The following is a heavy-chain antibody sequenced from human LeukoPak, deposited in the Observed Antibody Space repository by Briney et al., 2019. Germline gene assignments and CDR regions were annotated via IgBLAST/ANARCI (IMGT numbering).Heavy chain of an antibody. V-gene: IGHV3-23*01. CDR2: ISGSGGST. J-gene: IGHJ4*02. D-gene: IGHD6-13*01. CDR1: GFTVSSNY. Sequence: GGSLRLSCAASGFTVSSNYMTWVRQAPGKGLEWVSGISGSGGSTYYADSVKGRFTISRDNSKNTLYLQMNSLRAEDTAVYYCAKAGSSNWYYFDYWGQGTLVTVSS. CDR3: AKAGSSNWYYFDY.